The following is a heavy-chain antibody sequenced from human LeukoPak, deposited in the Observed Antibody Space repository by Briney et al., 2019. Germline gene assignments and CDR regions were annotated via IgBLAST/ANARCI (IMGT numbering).Heavy chain of an antibody. CDR3: ERKGGSSGHYDY. V-gene: IGHV3-11*06. D-gene: IGHD3-22*01. CDR1: GFIFSNCY. Sequence: GGSLRLSCTASGFIFSNCYMSWIRQAPGKGLEWVSYISSSSTYTNSADSVRALFTIPRDNAKNSLYIQMNGLRVEFTAVYYCERKGGSSGHYDYWGQGTLVTVSS. J-gene: IGHJ4*02. CDR2: ISSSSTYT.